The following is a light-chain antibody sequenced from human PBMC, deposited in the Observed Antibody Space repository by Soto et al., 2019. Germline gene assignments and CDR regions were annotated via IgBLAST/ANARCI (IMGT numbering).Light chain of an antibody. CDR1: QSVSSRY. CDR3: QQYGSSTMT. Sequence: EIALTQSPCTLSLSPGERAPLSCRASQSVSSRYLGWFQQQPGQAPRLLIYGAPSRATGIPDRFSGSGSGTDFTLPISRLEPDDFAVYYCQQYGSSTMTFGQGTRLDIK. J-gene: IGKJ5*01. V-gene: IGKV3-20*01. CDR2: GAP.